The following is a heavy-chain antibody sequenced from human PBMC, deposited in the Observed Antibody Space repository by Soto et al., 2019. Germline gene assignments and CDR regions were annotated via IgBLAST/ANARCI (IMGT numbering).Heavy chain of an antibody. J-gene: IGHJ4*02. Sequence: QLQLQESGSGLVKPSQTLSLTCAVSGGSISSGGYSWSWIRQPPGKGLEWIGYIYHSGSTYYNPSLKSRVTISVNRSKNQFSLKLSSVTAADTAVYYCARAGGLGAVAADYWGQGTLVTVSS. V-gene: IGHV4-30-2*01. CDR3: ARAGGLGAVAADY. CDR2: IYHSGST. D-gene: IGHD6-19*01. CDR1: GGSISSGGYS.